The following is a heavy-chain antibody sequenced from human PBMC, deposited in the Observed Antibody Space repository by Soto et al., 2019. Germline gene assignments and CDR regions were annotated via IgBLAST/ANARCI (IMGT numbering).Heavy chain of an antibody. J-gene: IGHJ4*02. V-gene: IGHV3-7*05. D-gene: IGHD3-3*01. Sequence: EVQRVESGGGLVQPGGSLRLSCAASGFTFSSYWRSWVRQAPGKGLEWVANIKPDGSEKYYVDSVKGRFTISRDNAKNLLNLQMNGLGAEDSAVYYCASYHYDFWSGYSSLDYWGQGTLVTVSS. CDR3: ASYHYDFWSGYSSLDY. CDR1: GFTFSSYW. CDR2: IKPDGSEK.